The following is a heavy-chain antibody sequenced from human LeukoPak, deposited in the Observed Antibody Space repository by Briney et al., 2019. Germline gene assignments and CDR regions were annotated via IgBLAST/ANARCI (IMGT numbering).Heavy chain of an antibody. J-gene: IGHJ4*02. CDR2: ISGSGGST. V-gene: IGHV3-23*01. CDR3: AKGYYDYVWGSYYFDY. Sequence: GGSLRLSCAASGFTFSSYAMSWVRQAPGKGLEWVSAISGSGGSTYCADSVKGRFTISRDNSRDTLYLQMSSLRAEDTAVYYCAKGYYDYVWGSYYFDYWGQGTLVTVSS. CDR1: GFTFSSYA. D-gene: IGHD3-16*01.